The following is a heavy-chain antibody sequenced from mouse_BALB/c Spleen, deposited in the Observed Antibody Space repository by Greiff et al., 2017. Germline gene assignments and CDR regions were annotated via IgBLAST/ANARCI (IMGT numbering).Heavy chain of an antibody. V-gene: IGHV5-6-4*01. D-gene: IGHD2-4*01. J-gene: IGHJ3*01. CDR2: ISSGGSYT. CDR1: GFTFSSYT. CDR3: TRDNDYDGAWFAY. Sequence: EVKLVESGGGLVKPGGSLKLSCAASGFTFSSYTMSWVRQTPEKRLEWVATISSGGSYTYYPDSVKGQFTISRDNAKNTLYLQMSSLKSEDTAMYYCTRDNDYDGAWFAYWGQGTLVTVSA.